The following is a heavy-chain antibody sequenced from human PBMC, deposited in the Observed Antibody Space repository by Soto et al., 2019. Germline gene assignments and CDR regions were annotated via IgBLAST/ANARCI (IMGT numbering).Heavy chain of an antibody. J-gene: IGHJ6*03. D-gene: IGHD6-13*01. V-gene: IGHV3-64*01. CDR2: ISNNGAHT. Sequence: SLRLSCAASGFTFSNYEMHWVRQAPEKGLEYVSGISNNGAHTDYAKSVKGRFTISRDNSENTLYLQMGSLRAEDMALYYCARRGYGSRWPNVYMDVWGKGTTVTVSS. CDR3: ARRGYGSRWPNVYMDV. CDR1: GFTFSNYE.